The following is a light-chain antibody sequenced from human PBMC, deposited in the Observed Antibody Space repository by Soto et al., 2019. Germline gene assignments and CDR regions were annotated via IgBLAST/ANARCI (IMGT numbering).Light chain of an antibody. CDR2: KAS. CDR3: QQYNSYSWT. V-gene: IGKV1-5*03. Sequence: DIQMTQSPSTLSASVGDRVTITCRASQSISSWLAWYQQKPGKAPKLLMYKASSLESGVPSRFSGSGYGTEFTLTISGLQPDDFATYYCQQYNSYSWTFGQGTKVESK. CDR1: QSISSW. J-gene: IGKJ1*01.